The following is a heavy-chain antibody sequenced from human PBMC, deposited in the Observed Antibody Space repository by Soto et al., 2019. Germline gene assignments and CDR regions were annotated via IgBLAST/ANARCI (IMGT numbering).Heavy chain of an antibody. D-gene: IGHD6-13*01. J-gene: IGHJ3*02. CDR3: ARAPRIAAPRRVGAFDI. CDR2: INHSGST. Sequence: SETLSLTCAVYGGSFSGYYWSWIRQPPGKGLEWIGEINHSGSTNYNPSLKSRVTISVDTSKNQFSLKLSSVTAADTAVYYCARAPRIAAPRRVGAFDIWGQGTMVTVS. CDR1: GGSFSGYY. V-gene: IGHV4-34*01.